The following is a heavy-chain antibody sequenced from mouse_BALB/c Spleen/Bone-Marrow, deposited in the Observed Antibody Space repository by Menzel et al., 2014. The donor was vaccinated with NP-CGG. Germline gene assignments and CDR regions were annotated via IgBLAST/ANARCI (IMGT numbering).Heavy chain of an antibody. J-gene: IGHJ1*01. Sequence: QVQLQQAGAELVKPGASVKWSCKASGYTFSSYYMYWVKQRPGQGLEWIREINPSNGGTKVNEKFKSKATLTVDKSSSTACMHLSSLTSEDSAVYYCARSNYGYWYFDVLGAGTTVTVSS. CDR3: ARSNYGYWYFDV. V-gene: IGHV1S81*02. D-gene: IGHD1-1*01. CDR1: GYTFSSYY. CDR2: INPSNGGT.